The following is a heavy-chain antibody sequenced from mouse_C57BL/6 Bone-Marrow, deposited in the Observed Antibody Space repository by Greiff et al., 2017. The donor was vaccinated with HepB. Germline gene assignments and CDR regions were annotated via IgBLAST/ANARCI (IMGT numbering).Heavy chain of an antibody. Sequence: EVQLVESGGGLVKPGGSLKLSCAASGFTFSDYGMHWVRQAPEKGLEWVAYISSGSSTIYYADTVKGRVTISRDNAKNTLFLQMTSLRSEDTAMYYCARNYYGSSWYFDVWGTGTTVTVSS. CDR1: GFTFSDYG. CDR3: ARNYYGSSWYFDV. D-gene: IGHD1-1*01. J-gene: IGHJ1*03. CDR2: ISSGSSTI. V-gene: IGHV5-17*01.